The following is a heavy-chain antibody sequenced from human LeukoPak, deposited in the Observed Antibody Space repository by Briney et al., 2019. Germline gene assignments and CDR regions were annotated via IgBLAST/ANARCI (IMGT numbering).Heavy chain of an antibody. CDR2: IRYDGSNK. Sequence: GRSLRLSCAASGFTFSSYAMHWVRQAPGKGLEWVAVIRYDGSNKYYADSVKGRFTISRDNSKNTLYLQMNSLRAEDTAVYYCAKDGPPSAGIAVAGTYFDYWGQGTLVTVSS. D-gene: IGHD6-19*01. CDR3: AKDGPPSAGIAVAGTYFDY. J-gene: IGHJ4*02. V-gene: IGHV3-30*04. CDR1: GFTFSSYA.